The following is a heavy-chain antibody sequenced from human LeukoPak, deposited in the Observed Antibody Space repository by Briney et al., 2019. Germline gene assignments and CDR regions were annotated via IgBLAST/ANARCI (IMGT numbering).Heavy chain of an antibody. CDR1: ELTFSDSY. D-gene: IGHD7-27*01. Sequence: GGSRRLSCAASELTFSDSYMSWIRQAPGKGLEWVSYISSSGSTIYYADSVKGRFTISRDNAKNSLYLQMNSLRAEDTAVYYCARRTLGFFDYWGQGTLVTVSS. J-gene: IGHJ4*02. CDR2: ISSSGSTI. CDR3: ARRTLGFFDY. V-gene: IGHV3-11*04.